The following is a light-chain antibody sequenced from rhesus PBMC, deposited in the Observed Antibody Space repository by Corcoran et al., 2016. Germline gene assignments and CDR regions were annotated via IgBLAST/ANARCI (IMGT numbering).Light chain of an antibody. CDR1: QSVYSY. V-gene: IGKV3S9*01. CDR2: GAS. CDR3: QQSSNWPRT. J-gene: IGKJ1*01. Sequence: DIVMTQSPGTLSLSLGERATLPCRASQSVYSYVAWYQQNPEQAPRLLIYGASSRATGIPDRFSGSGSGTDFTLPISSLEPEDFAIYYCQQSSNWPRTFGQGTKVEIK.